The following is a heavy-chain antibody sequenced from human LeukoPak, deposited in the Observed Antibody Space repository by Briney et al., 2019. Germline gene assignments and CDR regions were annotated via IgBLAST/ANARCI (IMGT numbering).Heavy chain of an antibody. V-gene: IGHV4-59*08. D-gene: IGHD1-26*01. J-gene: IGHJ4*02. CDR2: IYSSGST. CDR1: GFTFTSHW. Sequence: GSLRLSCTASGFTFTSHWMHWVRQVPGKGLEWIGYIYSSGSTDYNPSLKSRVTVSVDTSKNQFSLKLNSVTAADTAVYYCARHGLKLVGASTIYFDNWGQGTLVTVSS. CDR3: ARHGLKLVGASTIYFDN.